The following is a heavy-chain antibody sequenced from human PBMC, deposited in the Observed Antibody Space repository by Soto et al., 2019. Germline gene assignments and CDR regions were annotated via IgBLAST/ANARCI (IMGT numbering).Heavy chain of an antibody. V-gene: IGHV3-30-3*01. D-gene: IGHD3-10*01. CDR1: GFTLRSYA. CDR3: ARDAYYYGSGRNWFDP. J-gene: IGHJ5*02. Sequence: AGGSLRLSCAASGFTLRSYAMHWVRQAPGKGLEWVAVISYDGGNKYYADSVKGRFTISRDNSKNTLYLQMNSLRAEDTAVYYCARDAYYYGSGRNWFDPWGQGTLVTVSS. CDR2: ISYDGGNK.